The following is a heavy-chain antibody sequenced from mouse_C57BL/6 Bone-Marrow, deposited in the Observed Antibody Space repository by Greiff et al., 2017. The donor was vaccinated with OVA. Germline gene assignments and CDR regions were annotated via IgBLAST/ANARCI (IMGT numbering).Heavy chain of an antibody. CDR3: ARRGPRGYYYGSSLAY. Sequence: QVQLQQPGAELVKPGASVKLSCKASGYTFTSYWMHWVKQRPGRGLEWIGRIDPNRGGTTYNEKFKSKATLTVDKPSRTANMQLSSLTSEDAAVYYCARRGPRGYYYGSSLAYWGQGTTLTVSS. V-gene: IGHV1-72*01. J-gene: IGHJ2*01. CDR1: GYTFTSYW. CDR2: IDPNRGGT. D-gene: IGHD1-1*01.